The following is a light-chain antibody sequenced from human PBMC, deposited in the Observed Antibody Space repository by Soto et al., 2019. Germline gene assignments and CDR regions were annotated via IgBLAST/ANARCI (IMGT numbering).Light chain of an antibody. Sequence: QSVLTQPASVSGSPSQSITISCTGTSSDVGGYNYVSWYQHHPGKAPKLMIYEVINRPSGVSNRFSGSKSGNTASLTISGLQTEDEADYYCSSYTTNNTVVFGGGTKLTVL. CDR3: SSYTTNNTVV. J-gene: IGLJ2*01. CDR2: EVI. V-gene: IGLV2-14*01. CDR1: SSDVGGYNY.